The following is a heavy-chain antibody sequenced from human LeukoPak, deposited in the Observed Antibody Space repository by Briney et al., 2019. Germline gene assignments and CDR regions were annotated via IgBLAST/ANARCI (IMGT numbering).Heavy chain of an antibody. CDR2: ISRDTSYT. CDR3: TRRRGISGRLQQGDDY. J-gene: IGHJ4*02. V-gene: IGHV3-11*03. Sequence: KPGGSLRLSCAASGFIFSDYDMSWIRQGPGKGLEWVSYISRDTSYTSYADSVKGRFTISRDNAKNSLYLQMSSLRAEDTAVYYCTRRRGISGRLQQGDDYWGQGTLVTVSS. D-gene: IGHD3-3*02. CDR1: GFIFSDYD.